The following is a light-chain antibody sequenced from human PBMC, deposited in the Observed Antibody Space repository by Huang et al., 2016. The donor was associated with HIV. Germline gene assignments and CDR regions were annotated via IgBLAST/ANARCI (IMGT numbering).Light chain of an antibody. CDR2: GSS. V-gene: IGKV3-15*01. J-gene: IGKJ2*01. Sequence: ETVLTQSPGTLSASLGGRVTLTCRASQNVHGNLAWYQQTPGQPPGLLMYGSSTRAAGVSGRFSASGSETHFTLTITSLQSEDFGIYYCQQYDSWPPRHTFGQGTRLE. CDR3: QQYDSWPPRHT. CDR1: QNVHGN.